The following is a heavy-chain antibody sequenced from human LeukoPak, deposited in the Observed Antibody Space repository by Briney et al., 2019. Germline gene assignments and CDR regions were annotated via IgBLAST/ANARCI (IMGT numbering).Heavy chain of an antibody. D-gene: IGHD2-2*01. Sequence: ETLSLTCAVYGGSFSGYYWSWIRQPPGKGLEWIGEINHSGSTNYNPSLKSRVTISVDTSKNQFSLKLSSVTAADTAVYYCAREKRSRIVVVPAAPGGFDPWGQGTLVTVSS. CDR1: GGSFSGYY. CDR3: AREKRSRIVVVPAAPGGFDP. J-gene: IGHJ5*02. CDR2: INHSGST. V-gene: IGHV4-34*01.